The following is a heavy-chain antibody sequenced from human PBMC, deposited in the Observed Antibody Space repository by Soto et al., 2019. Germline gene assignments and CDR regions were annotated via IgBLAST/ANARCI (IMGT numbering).Heavy chain of an antibody. CDR2: ISFDGSNK. CDR3: ARAYEGDYFDY. D-gene: IGHD3-16*01. Sequence: GGSLRLSCAASGFTFSSYAMHWVRQAPGKGLEWVAVISFDGSNKYYADSVKGRFTISRDNSKNTLFLQMNSLSVEDTAVYYCARAYEGDYFDYWGQGTLVTVSS. CDR1: GFTFSSYA. J-gene: IGHJ4*02. V-gene: IGHV3-30-3*01.